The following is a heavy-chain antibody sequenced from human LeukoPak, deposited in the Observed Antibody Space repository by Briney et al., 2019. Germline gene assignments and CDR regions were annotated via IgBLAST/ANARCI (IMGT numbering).Heavy chain of an antibody. CDR1: GFTFDDYA. CDR2: ISWNSGSI. D-gene: IGHD6-19*01. CDR3: ARAVSADGFTSAWDY. Sequence: GGSLRLSCAASGFTFDDYAMHGVRLPPGRGLEWVSGISWNSGSIGYADSVKGRFTISRDNAKNSLYLQMNSLRPEDTALYYCARAVSADGFTSAWDYWGQGTLVTVSS. V-gene: IGHV3-9*01. J-gene: IGHJ4*02.